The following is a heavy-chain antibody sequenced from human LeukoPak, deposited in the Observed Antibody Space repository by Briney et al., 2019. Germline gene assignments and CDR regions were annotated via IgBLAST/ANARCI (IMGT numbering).Heavy chain of an antibody. D-gene: IGHD5-18*01. V-gene: IGHV3-23*01. J-gene: IGHJ4*02. CDR2: ISAGGGST. CDR3: AKRIRDTAMAYFDY. Sequence: PGGSLRLSCAASGFTFSSYAMSWVRQAPGKGLEWVSAISAGGGSTYYADSVKGRFTISRDISKNTPYLQMNSLRAEDTAVYYCAKRIRDTAMAYFDYWGQGTLVTVFS. CDR1: GFTFSSYA.